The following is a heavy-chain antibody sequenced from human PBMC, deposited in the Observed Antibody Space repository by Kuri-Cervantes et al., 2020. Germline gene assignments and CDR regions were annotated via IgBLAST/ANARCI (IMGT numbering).Heavy chain of an antibody. Sequence: ASVKVSCKASGYTFTSYAMHWVRQAPGQRLEWMGWINAGNGNTKYSQKLQGRVTITRDTSASTAYMELSSLRSEDTAVYYCAKGVPAAMLSWFDPWGQGTLVTVSS. CDR2: INAGNGNT. CDR3: AKGVPAAMLSWFDP. J-gene: IGHJ5*02. V-gene: IGHV1-3*01. D-gene: IGHD2-2*01. CDR1: GYTFTSYA.